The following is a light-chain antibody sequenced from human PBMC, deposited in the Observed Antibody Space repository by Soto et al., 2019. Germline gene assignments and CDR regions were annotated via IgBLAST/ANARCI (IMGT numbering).Light chain of an antibody. CDR1: QSVSYSSNNKNY. V-gene: IGKV4-1*01. CDR3: QQYYSTPPYT. Sequence: DIVMTQSPDSLAVSLGERATINCKSSQSVSYSSNNKNYLAWYQQKPGQPPKLLIYWASTRESGVPDRFSGSGSGTDFTLNISSLQAEDVAVYYCQQYYSTPPYTFGQGTKLEIK. J-gene: IGKJ2*01. CDR2: WAS.